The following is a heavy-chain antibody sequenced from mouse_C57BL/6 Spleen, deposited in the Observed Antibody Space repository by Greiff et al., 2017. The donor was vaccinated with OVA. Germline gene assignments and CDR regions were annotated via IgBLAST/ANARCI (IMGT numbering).Heavy chain of an antibody. J-gene: IGHJ3*01. D-gene: IGHD1-1*01. Sequence: QVQLKQSGPELVKPGASVKLSCKASGYTFTSYDINWVKQRPGQGLEWIGWIYPRDGSTKYNEKFKGKATLTVDTSSSTAYMELHSLTSEDSAVYFCARSFYYYGSSWFAYWGQGTLVTVSA. CDR2: IYPRDGST. CDR3: ARSFYYYGSSWFAY. CDR1: GYTFTSYD. V-gene: IGHV1-85*01.